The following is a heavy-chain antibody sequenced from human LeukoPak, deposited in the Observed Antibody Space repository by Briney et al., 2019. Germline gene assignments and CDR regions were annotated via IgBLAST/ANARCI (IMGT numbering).Heavy chain of an antibody. V-gene: IGHV3-48*01. CDR1: GFTFSSYW. D-gene: IGHD2-21*01. CDR2: ISSSGSTI. CDR3: ARGVPYCGGDCYEH. J-gene: IGHJ5*02. Sequence: PGGSLRLSCAASGFTFSSYWMHWVRQAPGKGLEWVSYISSSGSTIYYADSVKGRFTISRDNSKNTLYLQMNSLRAEDTAVYYCARGVPYCGGDCYEHWGQGTLVTVSS.